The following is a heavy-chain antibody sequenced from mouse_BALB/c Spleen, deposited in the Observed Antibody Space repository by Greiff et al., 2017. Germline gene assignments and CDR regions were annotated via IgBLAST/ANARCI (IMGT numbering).Heavy chain of an antibody. CDR2: IWAGGST. D-gene: IGHD2-3*01. J-gene: IGHJ1*01. Sequence: QVQLKESGPGLVAPSQSLSITCTVSGFSLTSYGVHWVRQPPGKGLEWLGVIWAGGSTNYNSALMSRLSISKDNSKSQVFLKMNSLQTDDTAMYYCARERETDGYYVRYFDVWGAGTTVTVSS. CDR1: GFSLTSYG. V-gene: IGHV2-9*02. CDR3: ARERETDGYYVRYFDV.